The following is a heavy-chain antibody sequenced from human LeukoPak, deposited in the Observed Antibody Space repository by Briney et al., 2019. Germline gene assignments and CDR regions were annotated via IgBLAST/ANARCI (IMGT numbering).Heavy chain of an antibody. CDR3: ARLGMAASYFYDSSGDKFDY. CDR1: GGSISSGDYY. V-gene: IGHV4-30-4*01. Sequence: SETLSLTCTVSGGSISSGDYYWSWIRQPPGKGLEWIGYIYYSGSTYYNPSLRSRVSISVDTSKNQFSLRSSSVTVADTAVYYCARLGMAASYFYDSSGDKFDYWGQGTLVTVSS. J-gene: IGHJ4*02. CDR2: IYYSGST. D-gene: IGHD3-22*01.